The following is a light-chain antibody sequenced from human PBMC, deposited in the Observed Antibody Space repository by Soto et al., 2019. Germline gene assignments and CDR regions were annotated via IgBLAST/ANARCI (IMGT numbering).Light chain of an antibody. V-gene: IGKV1-8*01. CDR3: QQYYSYPVT. Sequence: AIRMTQSPSSFSASTGDRVTITCRASQGISSYLAWYQQKPGKAHKLLSYAASTLQSGVPSRFSGSGSGTDFTLPIRCLQSEDFATYYCQQYYSYPVTFGQETKLEIK. CDR1: QGISSY. J-gene: IGKJ2*01. CDR2: AAS.